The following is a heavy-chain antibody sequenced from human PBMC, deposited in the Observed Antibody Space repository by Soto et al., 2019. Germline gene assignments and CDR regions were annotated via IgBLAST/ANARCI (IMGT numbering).Heavy chain of an antibody. CDR1: GYTFTSYG. V-gene: IGHV1-18*04. CDR3: ASATRAAFDI. Sequence: GASVKVSCKASGYTFTSYGISWVRQAPGQGLEWMGWISAYNGNTNYAQKLQGRVTMTTDTSTSTAYIEPRSLRSDDTAVYYCASATRAAFDIWGQGTMVTVSS. J-gene: IGHJ3*02. CDR2: ISAYNGNT.